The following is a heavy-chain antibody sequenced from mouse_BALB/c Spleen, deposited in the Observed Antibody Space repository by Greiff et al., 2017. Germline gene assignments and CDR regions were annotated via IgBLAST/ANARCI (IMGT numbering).Heavy chain of an antibody. CDR2: ISSGGSYT. CDR1: GFTFSSYA. CDR3: ARRGDGYSFFDY. Sequence: DVHLVESGGGLVKPGGSLKLSCAASGFTFSSYAMSWVRQTPEKRLEWVATISSGGSYTYYPDSVKGRFTISRDNAKNTLYLQMSSLRSEDTAMYYCARRGDGYSFFDYWGQGTTLTVSS. D-gene: IGHD2-3*01. V-gene: IGHV5-9-3*01. J-gene: IGHJ2*01.